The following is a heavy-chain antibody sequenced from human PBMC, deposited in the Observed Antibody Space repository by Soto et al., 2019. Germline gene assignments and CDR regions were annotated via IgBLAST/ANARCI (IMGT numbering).Heavy chain of an antibody. Sequence: QLQLQESGPGLVKPSETLSLTCSVSGGSISSRTFWWAWIRQPPGKGPEWIGDMYYSGSSYSSPSLKSRVTLSEDTSKNQLSLKLNSVTAADTAVYYCARHPRDDYNYGGSGIFDYWGQGTLVTVSS. CDR3: ARHPRDDYNYGGSGIFDY. CDR2: MYYSGSS. J-gene: IGHJ4*02. CDR1: GGSISSRTFW. D-gene: IGHD4-4*01. V-gene: IGHV4-39*01.